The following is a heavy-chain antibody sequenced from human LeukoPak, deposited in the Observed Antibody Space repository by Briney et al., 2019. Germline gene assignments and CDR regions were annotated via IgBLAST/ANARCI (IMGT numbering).Heavy chain of an antibody. V-gene: IGHV1-8*03. CDR1: GYTFTSYD. CDR3: AKEYDFWSGYYVDY. J-gene: IGHJ4*02. Sequence: ASVKVSCKASGYTFTSYDINWVRQATGQGLEWMGWMNPNSGNTGYAQKFQGRVTITRNASISTAYMELSSLRSEDTAVYYCAKEYDFWSGYYVDYWGQGTLVTVSS. D-gene: IGHD3-3*01. CDR2: MNPNSGNT.